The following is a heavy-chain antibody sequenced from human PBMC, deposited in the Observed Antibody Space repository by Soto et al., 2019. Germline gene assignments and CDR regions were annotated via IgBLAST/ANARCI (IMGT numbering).Heavy chain of an antibody. Sequence: PWGSLRLSCVASGFRFSDHSMNWVRQAPGKGLEWVSYITSSGDSIYYADSVKGRFTVSRDNAKNSLFLQMNSLRDEDTAVYYCARLPKGSRVTSWGQGTLVTVSS. V-gene: IGHV3-48*02. CDR2: ITSSGDSI. CDR1: GFRFSDHS. CDR3: ARLPKGSRVTS. D-gene: IGHD4-17*01. J-gene: IGHJ4*02.